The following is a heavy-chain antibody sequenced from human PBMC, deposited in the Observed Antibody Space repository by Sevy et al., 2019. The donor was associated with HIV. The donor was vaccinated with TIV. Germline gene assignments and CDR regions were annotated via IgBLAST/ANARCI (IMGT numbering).Heavy chain of an antibody. V-gene: IGHV3-23*01. CDR3: AKDRNYYDSSGRDAFDI. CDR2: ISGSGGST. Sequence: GGSLRLSCAASGFTFSSYAMSWVRQAPGKGLEWVSAISGSGGSTYYADSVKGRFTISRDNSKNTLYLQMNSLRAEDTAVYYCAKDRNYYDSSGRDAFDIWGQGTMVTVSS. D-gene: IGHD3-22*01. J-gene: IGHJ3*02. CDR1: GFTFSSYA.